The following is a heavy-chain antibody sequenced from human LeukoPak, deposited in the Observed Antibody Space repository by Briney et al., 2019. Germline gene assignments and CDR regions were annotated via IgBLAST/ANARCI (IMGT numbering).Heavy chain of an antibody. CDR1: GGSFSGYY. CDR2: INHSGST. J-gene: IGHJ4*02. V-gene: IGHV4-34*01. D-gene: IGHD5-24*01. Sequence: LETLSLTCAVYGGSFSGYYWSWIRQPPGKGLEWIGEINHSGSTNYNPSLKSRVTISVDTSKNQFSLKLSSVTAADTAVYYCARVEMATISRRRYFDYWGQGTLVTVSS. CDR3: ARVEMATISRRRYFDY.